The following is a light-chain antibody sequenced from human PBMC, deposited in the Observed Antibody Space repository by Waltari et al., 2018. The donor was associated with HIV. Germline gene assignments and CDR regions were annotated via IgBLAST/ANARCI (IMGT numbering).Light chain of an antibody. CDR1: NSNIGRYA. Sequence: QSVLTQPPSASGAPGQRVSISRSGGNSNIGRYAVSWSQQLPGTAPKLLIYSNTQRPSGVPDRFSGSKSGTSASLAIGGLQSEDEADYYCAAWDDSLSGSVVFGGGTKLTVL. CDR3: AAWDDSLSGSVV. V-gene: IGLV1-44*01. J-gene: IGLJ2*01. CDR2: SNT.